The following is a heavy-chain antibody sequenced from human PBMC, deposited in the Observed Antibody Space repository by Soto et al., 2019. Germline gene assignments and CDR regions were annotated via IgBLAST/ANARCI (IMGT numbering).Heavy chain of an antibody. D-gene: IGHD5-18*01. CDR2: IDNSGGIT. CDR3: GKGGYNYGFLFDC. J-gene: IGHJ4*02. V-gene: IGHV3-23*05. CDR1: GFTFSTYA. Sequence: EVQLLESGGGLVQPGGSLRLSCAASGFTFSTYAMSWVRQAPGKGLEWVSTIDNSGGITYYADSVKGRFTISRDNSKNPLYLQRNSLRARARADNYVGKGGYNYGFLFDCWGQGTLVTVSS.